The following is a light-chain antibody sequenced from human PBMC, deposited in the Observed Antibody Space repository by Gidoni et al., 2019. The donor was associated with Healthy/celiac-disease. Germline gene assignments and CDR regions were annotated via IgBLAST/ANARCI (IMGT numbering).Light chain of an antibody. CDR1: QRISHY. Sequence: IQMTQSPSSLPASVGDRVTITCRASQRISHYLAWYQQKPGIVPKLLIYAASTLQSGVPSRFSGSGSGTDFTLTISSMQPEEVASYYWQKYNSAPWTFGQGTKVEIK. CDR2: AAS. CDR3: QKYNSAPWT. V-gene: IGKV1-27*01. J-gene: IGKJ1*01.